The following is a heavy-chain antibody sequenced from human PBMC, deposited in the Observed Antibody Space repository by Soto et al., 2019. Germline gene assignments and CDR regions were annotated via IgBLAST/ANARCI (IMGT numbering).Heavy chain of an antibody. CDR3: ARENSVQAWLHHFDH. D-gene: IGHD5-18*01. CDR2: ISDDGASI. CDR1: GFSFSSFA. J-gene: IGHJ4*02. Sequence: GGSLRLSCEASGFSFSSFALNWVRQAPGRGLEWVSYISDDGASIYYADSLKGRFTISRDNAKNSLSLQMNNLRAEDTAVYYCARENSVQAWLHHFDHWGLGTLVTVS. V-gene: IGHV3-48*03.